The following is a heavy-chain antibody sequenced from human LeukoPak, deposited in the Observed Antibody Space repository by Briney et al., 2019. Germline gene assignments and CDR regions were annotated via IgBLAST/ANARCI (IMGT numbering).Heavy chain of an antibody. J-gene: IGHJ4*02. CDR1: GFSFSSYW. D-gene: IGHD6-13*01. CDR2: INSAGVST. Sequence: GGSLRLSCTASGFSFSSYWMHWVRQAPGKGLVWVSRINSAGVSTNYADSVKGRFIISRDNAKNTLYLQMNSLRAEDTAIYYCGRDIATAVDYWGLGTLVTVSS. CDR3: GRDIATAVDY. V-gene: IGHV3-74*01.